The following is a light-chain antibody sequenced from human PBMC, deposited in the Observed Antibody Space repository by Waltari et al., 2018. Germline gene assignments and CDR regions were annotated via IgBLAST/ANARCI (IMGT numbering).Light chain of an antibody. V-gene: IGLV2-14*03. CDR3: SSYTTGSTRYV. Sequence: QSALTQPASVSGSPGKSITISCTGPSSDIGAFNFVSWYQKHPGKAPKFMIYDVNNRPSGVSSRFSGSKSGNTASLTISGLQAEDEADYYCSSYTTGSTRYVFGSGTKVTVL. CDR1: SSDIGAFNF. J-gene: IGLJ1*01. CDR2: DVN.